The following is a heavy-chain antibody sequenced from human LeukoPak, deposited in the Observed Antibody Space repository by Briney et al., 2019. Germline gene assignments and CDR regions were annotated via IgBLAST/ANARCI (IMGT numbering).Heavy chain of an antibody. V-gene: IGHV4-34*01. Sequence: KTSETLSLTCAVYGGSFSGYYWSWIRQPPGKGLEWIGEINHSGSTNYNPSLKSRVTISVDTSKNQFSLKLSSVTAADTAVYYCASTRYDSSGWYPSDYWGQGTLVTVSS. CDR1: GGSFSGYY. J-gene: IGHJ4*02. D-gene: IGHD6-19*01. CDR2: INHSGST. CDR3: ASTRYDSSGWYPSDY.